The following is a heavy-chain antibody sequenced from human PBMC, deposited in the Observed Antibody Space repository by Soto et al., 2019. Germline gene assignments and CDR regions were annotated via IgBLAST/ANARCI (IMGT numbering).Heavy chain of an antibody. V-gene: IGHV3-64D*08. CDR3: VKDLEYGGSSSGPCGDY. CDR2: ISNNGRSP. D-gene: IGHD6-6*01. J-gene: IGHJ4*02. CDR1: GFTFSSYA. Sequence: GGSLRLSCSASGFTFSSYAIHWVRQAPGKGLEYASGISNNGRSPYYADSVRGRFTISRDNSRNILYLQMSSLRAEDTAVYYCVKDLEYGGSSSGPCGDYWGQGTLVTVSS.